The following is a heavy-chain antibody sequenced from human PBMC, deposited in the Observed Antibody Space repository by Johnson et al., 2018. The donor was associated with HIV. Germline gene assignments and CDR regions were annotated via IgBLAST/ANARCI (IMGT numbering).Heavy chain of an antibody. J-gene: IGHJ3*02. CDR1: GFTFSNYA. V-gene: IGHV3-7*03. D-gene: IGHD6-13*01. Sequence: VQLVESGGGLVQPGGSLRLSCPASGFTFSNYAMSWVRQAPVKGLEWLANIKEDGSEDYYVDSLKGRFTISRDNAQNSLYLQMDNLRAEDSAVYYCTRDGVYSSPHDAFDIWGQGTVVTVSS. CDR2: IKEDGSED. CDR3: TRDGVYSSPHDAFDI.